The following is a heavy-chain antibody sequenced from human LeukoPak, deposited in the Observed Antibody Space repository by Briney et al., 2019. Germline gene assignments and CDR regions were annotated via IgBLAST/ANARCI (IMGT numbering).Heavy chain of an antibody. CDR1: GYSFASYA. J-gene: IGHJ1*01. D-gene: IGHD6-19*01. CDR3: ARLGVAGDPSSAEYFQH. CDR2: ISLYNPKT. Sequence: ASVKVSCKASGYSFASYAITWVRQAPGQGLDWMGWISLYNPKTNYAQKFQGRVTMTTDRSTSTAYMKLMSLTSDDTAVYYCARLGVAGDPSSAEYFQHWGQGTLLTVSS. V-gene: IGHV1-18*01.